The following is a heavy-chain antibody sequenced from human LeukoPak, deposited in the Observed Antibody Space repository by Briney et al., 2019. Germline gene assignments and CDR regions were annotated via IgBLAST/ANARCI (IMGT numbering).Heavy chain of an antibody. J-gene: IGHJ6*04. Sequence: PSETLSLTCTVSGSSISSGGYYWSWIRQHPGKGLEWIGYIYYSGSTYYNPSLKSRVTISVDTSKNQFSLKLSSVTAADTAVYYCAGDRALYCSSTSCYVYGMDVWGKGTTVTVSS. CDR1: GSSISSGGYY. CDR3: AGDRALYCSSTSCYVYGMDV. CDR2: IYYSGST. V-gene: IGHV4-31*03. D-gene: IGHD2-2*01.